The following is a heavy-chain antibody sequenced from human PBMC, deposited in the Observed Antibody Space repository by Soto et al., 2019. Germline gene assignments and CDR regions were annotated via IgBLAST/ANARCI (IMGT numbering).Heavy chain of an antibody. J-gene: IGHJ4*02. D-gene: IGHD6-13*01. CDR2: IIPTLDSA. CDR3: ARDRTLSSNTWPLDY. CDR1: GGTFSSST. Sequence: QVQLVQSGAEVKKPGSSVEVYCKASGGTFSSSTISWVRQAPGQGLEWMGGIIPTLDSANYAQKFQGRVTISADESTSTCYLELSSLRSDDTAVYYCARDRTLSSNTWPLDYWGQGTLVTVSS. V-gene: IGHV1-69*01.